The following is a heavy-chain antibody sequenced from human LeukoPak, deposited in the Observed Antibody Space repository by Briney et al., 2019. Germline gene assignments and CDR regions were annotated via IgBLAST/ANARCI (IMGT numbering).Heavy chain of an antibody. CDR1: GGSISSYY. CDR2: IYTSGST. D-gene: IGHD2-2*01. Sequence: PSETLSLTCTVSGGSISSYYWSWIRQPAGKGLEWIGRIYTSGSTNYNPSLKSRVTMSVDTSKNQFSLKLSSVTAADTAVYYCAGGALGYCSSTSCSFDYWGQGTLVTVSS. V-gene: IGHV4-4*07. CDR3: AGGALGYCSSTSCSFDY. J-gene: IGHJ4*02.